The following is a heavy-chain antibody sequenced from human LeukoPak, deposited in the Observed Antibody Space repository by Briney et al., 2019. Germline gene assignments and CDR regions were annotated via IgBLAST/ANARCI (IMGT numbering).Heavy chain of an antibody. Sequence: SDPTLVNPTQTLTLTCTFSGFSLSTSGVGVGWIRQPPGKALEWLALIYWDDDKRYSPSLKYRLTITKDTSKNQVVLTMTSMDPVDTATYYCAHSYYDTSGYHYNWFDPWGQGTLVTVSS. V-gene: IGHV2-5*02. CDR2: IYWDDDK. CDR3: AHSYYDTSGYHYNWFDP. D-gene: IGHD3-22*01. CDR1: GFSLSTSGVG. J-gene: IGHJ5*02.